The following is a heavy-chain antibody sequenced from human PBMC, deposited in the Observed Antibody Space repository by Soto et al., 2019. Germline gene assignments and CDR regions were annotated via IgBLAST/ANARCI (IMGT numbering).Heavy chain of an antibody. Sequence: EVQLLESGGGLVQPGGSLRLSCAASGFTFSSYAMSWVRQAPGKGLEWVSTISGSGGSTYYSDSVKGRFTISRDNSKNTLYLQMNSLRAEDTAVYYCAKERFTGGVIVVPFDYWGQGTLVTVSS. V-gene: IGHV3-23*01. CDR1: GFTFSSYA. J-gene: IGHJ4*02. CDR2: ISGSGGST. D-gene: IGHD3-16*02. CDR3: AKERFTGGVIVVPFDY.